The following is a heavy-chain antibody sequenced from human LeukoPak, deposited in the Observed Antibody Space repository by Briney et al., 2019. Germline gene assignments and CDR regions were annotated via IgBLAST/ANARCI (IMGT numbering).Heavy chain of an antibody. D-gene: IGHD3-16*01. CDR2: IIPIFGTA. CDR1: GGTFSSYA. V-gene: IGHV1-69*13. J-gene: IGHJ6*02. CDR3: AREGTVSGGYYYYYGMDV. Sequence: SVKVSCKASGGTFSSYAINWVRQAPGQGLEWMGGIIPIFGTANYAQKFQGRVTITADESTSTAYMELSSLRSEDTAVYYCAREGTVSGGYYYYYGMDVWGQGTTVTVSS.